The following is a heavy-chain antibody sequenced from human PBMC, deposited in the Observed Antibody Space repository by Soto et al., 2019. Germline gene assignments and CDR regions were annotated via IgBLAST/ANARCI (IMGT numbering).Heavy chain of an antibody. J-gene: IGHJ3*02. Sequence: GGSLRLSCAASGFTFSNYWMTRVRQAPGKGLEWVANIKLDGSEKYYVDSVKGRFTISRDNAKSSLYLQMNSLRAEDTAVYYCARPWNSDYTTDAYDIWGQGTMVTVSS. CDR1: GFTFSNYW. CDR3: ARPWNSDYTTDAYDI. V-gene: IGHV3-7*01. D-gene: IGHD3-3*01. CDR2: IKLDGSEK.